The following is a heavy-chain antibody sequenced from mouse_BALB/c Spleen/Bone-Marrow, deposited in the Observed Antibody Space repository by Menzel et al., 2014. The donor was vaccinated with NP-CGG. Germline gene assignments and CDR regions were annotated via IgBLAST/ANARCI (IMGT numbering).Heavy chain of an antibody. CDR3: AEGYDSWFAY. V-gene: IGHV14-3*02. J-gene: IGHJ3*01. CDR2: IDPANGNT. CDR1: GFNIEDTY. Sequence: VQLQQSGAELVKPGASVKLSCTASGFNIEDTYVHWVKQRPEQGLEWIGRIDPANGNTKYDPKFQGKAPVTSDTSSNTAYLHLNSLTSEDTAVYYCAEGYDSWFAYWGQGTLVTVSA. D-gene: IGHD2-2*01.